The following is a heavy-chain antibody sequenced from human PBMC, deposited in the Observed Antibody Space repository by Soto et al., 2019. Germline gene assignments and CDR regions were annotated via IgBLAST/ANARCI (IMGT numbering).Heavy chain of an antibody. CDR2: ICSSGTT. CDR1: GASVSGCDYY. V-gene: IGHV4-39*07. CDR3: ARVPSPFDYYYAMDV. D-gene: IGHD3-16*01. Sequence: SETLSLTCTVSGASVSGCDYYWGWVRQPPGKGLAWIGSICSSGTTYYNPSLKSRLTMSLDTSQNQFSLRLASVTDADSAVYYCARVPSPFDYYYAMDVWGQGTTVTVSS. J-gene: IGHJ6*02.